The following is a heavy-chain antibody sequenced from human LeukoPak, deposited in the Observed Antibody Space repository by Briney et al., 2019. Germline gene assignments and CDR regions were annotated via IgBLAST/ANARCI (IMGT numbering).Heavy chain of an antibody. V-gene: IGHV3-64*02. D-gene: IGHD6-19*01. CDR1: GFTLSNYV. Sequence: GGSLRLSCAASGFTLSNYVMHWVRQAPGKGLEYVSAISSNGDNTYYADSVKGRFTISRDNSKNTLYLQMGSLRADDMAVYYCARCIYSGWHAWEYWGQGTLVTVSS. CDR2: ISSNGDNT. J-gene: IGHJ4*02. CDR3: ARCIYSGWHAWEY.